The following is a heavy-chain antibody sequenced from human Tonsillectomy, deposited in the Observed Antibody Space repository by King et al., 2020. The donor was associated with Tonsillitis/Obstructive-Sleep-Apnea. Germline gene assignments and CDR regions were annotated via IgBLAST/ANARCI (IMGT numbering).Heavy chain of an antibody. CDR3: ARERDYYDSTGYYYY. J-gene: IGHJ4*02. D-gene: IGHD3-22*01. CDR2: INHSGST. V-gene: IGHV4-34*01. CDR1: GGSFSGYY. Sequence: VQLQQWGAGLLKPSETLSLTCAVYGGSFSGYYWSWIRQPTGKGLEWIREINHSGSTNYNPSLKSRVTISVDTSKNQFSLKLSSVTAADTAVYYCARERDYYDSTGYYYYWGQGTLVTVSS.